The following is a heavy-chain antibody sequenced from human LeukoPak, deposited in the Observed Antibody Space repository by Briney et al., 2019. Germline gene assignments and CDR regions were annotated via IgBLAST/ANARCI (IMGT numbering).Heavy chain of an antibody. CDR2: ISGSGGST. V-gene: IGHV3-23*01. CDR1: GFTFSSYA. J-gene: IGHJ4*02. D-gene: IGHD3-22*01. Sequence: GGSLRLSCAASGFTFSSYAMSWVRQAPGKGLEWVSAISGSGGSTYYADSVKGRFTISRDNAKNSLYLQMNSLRAEDTAVYYCARDYYDSSGYYMPPDYWGQGTLVTVSS. CDR3: ARDYYDSSGYYMPPDY.